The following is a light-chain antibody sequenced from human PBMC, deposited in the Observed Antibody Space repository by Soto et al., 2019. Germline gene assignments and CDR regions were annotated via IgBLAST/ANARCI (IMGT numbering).Light chain of an antibody. V-gene: IGLV2-14*01. Sequence: QSALTQPASVSGSPGQSITTSCTGTGRDVGGYKYVSWYQQLPGKAPKLMIYDVSYRPSGVSDRFSGSKSGNTASLIISGLQAEDEADYYCSSYASSSPFVFGTGTKVTVL. CDR3: SSYASSSPFV. J-gene: IGLJ1*01. CDR2: DVS. CDR1: GRDVGGYKY.